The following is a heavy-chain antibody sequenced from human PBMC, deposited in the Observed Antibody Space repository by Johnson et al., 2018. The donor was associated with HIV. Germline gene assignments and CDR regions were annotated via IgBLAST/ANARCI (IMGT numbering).Heavy chain of an antibody. CDR1: GFTFSRHP. D-gene: IGHD1-7*01. CDR3: ARDTVRGELELPDGFDI. J-gene: IGHJ3*02. Sequence: QVQLVESGGGLVQPGESLRLSCAPSGFTFSRHPMHWVRQAPGKGLEHVATIASLGDNTYYADSVKGRFTISRDNFKNMLYLQMNSLRAEDTAVYYCARDTVRGELELPDGFDIWGQGTMVTVSS. CDR2: IASLGDNT. V-gene: IGHV3-64*04.